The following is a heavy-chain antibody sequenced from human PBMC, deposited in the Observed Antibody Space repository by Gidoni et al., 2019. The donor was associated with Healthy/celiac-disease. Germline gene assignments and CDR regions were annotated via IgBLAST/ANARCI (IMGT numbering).Heavy chain of an antibody. D-gene: IGHD3-3*01. J-gene: IGHJ2*01. V-gene: IGHV4-39*01. CDR3: ARHVANDFWSGYYEGGEYFDL. Sequence: QLQLQESGPGLVKPSETLSLTCPVSGGSISSSSYSWGWLRQPPGKGLEWIGSIYYSGSTYYNPSLKSRVTISVDTSKNQFSLKLSSVTAADTAVYYCARHVANDFWSGYYEGGEYFDLWCRGTLVTVSS. CDR1: GGSISSSSYS. CDR2: IYYSGST.